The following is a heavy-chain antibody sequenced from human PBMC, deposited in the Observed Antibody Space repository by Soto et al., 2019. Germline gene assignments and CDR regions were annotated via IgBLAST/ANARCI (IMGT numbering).Heavy chain of an antibody. CDR3: AREPAYYDILTGHPIFGY. Sequence: QVQLVESGGGVVQPGRSLRLSCAASGFTFSSYGMHWVRQAPGKGLEWVAVIWYDGSNKYYADSVKGRFTISRDNSKNTLYLQIDSLRAEDTAVYYCAREPAYYDILTGHPIFGYWGRGTLVTVSS. V-gene: IGHV3-33*01. J-gene: IGHJ4*02. CDR2: IWYDGSNK. D-gene: IGHD3-9*01. CDR1: GFTFSSYG.